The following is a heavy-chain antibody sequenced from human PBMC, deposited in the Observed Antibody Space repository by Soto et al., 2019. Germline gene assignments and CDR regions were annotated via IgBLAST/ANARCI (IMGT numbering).Heavy chain of an antibody. CDR3: AREHYDSSGYVFDY. D-gene: IGHD3-22*01. V-gene: IGHV3-33*01. Sequence: AGGSLRLSCAASGFTFSSYGMHWVRQAPGKGLEWVAVIWYDGSNKYYADSVKGRFTISRDNSKNTLYLQMNSLRAEDTAVYYCAREHYDSSGYVFDYWGQGTLVTVS. CDR2: IWYDGSNK. J-gene: IGHJ4*02. CDR1: GFTFSSYG.